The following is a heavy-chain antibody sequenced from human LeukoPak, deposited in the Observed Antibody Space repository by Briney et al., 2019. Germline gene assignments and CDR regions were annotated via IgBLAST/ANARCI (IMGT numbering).Heavy chain of an antibody. Sequence: GESLKISCKASGYNFPKSWIGWVRQMPGKGLEWMAIIYPDDSRTKYSPSFQGQVTISVDRSTNTAYLQWSSLKASDTAVYYCARPDYFASHDWGQGTLVTVSS. D-gene: IGHD2/OR15-2a*01. CDR2: IYPDDSRT. J-gene: IGHJ4*02. CDR1: GYNFPKSW. CDR3: ARPDYFASHD. V-gene: IGHV5-51*01.